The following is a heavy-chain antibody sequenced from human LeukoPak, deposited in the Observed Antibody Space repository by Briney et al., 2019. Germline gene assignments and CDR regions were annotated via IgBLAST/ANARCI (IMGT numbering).Heavy chain of an antibody. CDR2: INAGNGNT. D-gene: IGHD3-10*01. V-gene: IGHV1-3*01. CDR3: ARERWFGGYSFGY. J-gene: IGHJ4*02. Sequence: ASVKVSCKASGYTFTSYAMHWVRQAPGQRLEWMGWINAGNGNTKYSQKFQGRVTITRDTSASTAYMELSSLRSEDTAVYYCARERWFGGYSFGYWGRGTLVTVSS. CDR1: GYTFTSYA.